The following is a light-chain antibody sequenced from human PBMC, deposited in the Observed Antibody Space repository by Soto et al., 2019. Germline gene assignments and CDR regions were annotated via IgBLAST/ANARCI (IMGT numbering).Light chain of an antibody. CDR1: QDISSW. Sequence: DIQMTQSPSSVSAYVGDRITITCRASQDISSWLAWYQQKPGKAPKLLIYAASSLQTGVPSRFSGSGSGTDFTLTISSLQPEDFATYYCQQANSFPRTFGQGTKVEIK. V-gene: IGKV1-12*01. CDR3: QQANSFPRT. CDR2: AAS. J-gene: IGKJ1*01.